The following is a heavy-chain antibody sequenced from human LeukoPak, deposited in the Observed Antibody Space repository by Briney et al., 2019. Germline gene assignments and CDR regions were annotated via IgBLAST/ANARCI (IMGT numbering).Heavy chain of an antibody. Sequence: PGGSLRLSCTASGFTFGDYAMSWFRQAPGKGLEWVGRIKSKTDGGTTDYAAPVKGRFTISRDDSKNTLYLQMNSLKTEDTAVYYCTTTYGGNWYYFDYWGQGTLVTVSS. CDR2: IKSKTDGGTT. V-gene: IGHV3-15*01. CDR1: GFTFGDYA. J-gene: IGHJ4*02. D-gene: IGHD4-23*01. CDR3: TTTYGGNWYYFDY.